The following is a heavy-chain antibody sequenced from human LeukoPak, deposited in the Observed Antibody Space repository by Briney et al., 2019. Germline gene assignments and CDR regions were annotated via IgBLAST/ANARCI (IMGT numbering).Heavy chain of an antibody. CDR3: ARWVAKEAAAGDYFDY. CDR1: GGSISSYY. J-gene: IGHJ4*02. CDR2: IYYSGSI. Sequence: SETLSLTCTVSGGSISSYYWSWIRQPPGKGLEWIGYIYYSGSINYNPSLKSRVTISVDTSKNQFSLKLSSVTAADTAVYYCARWVAKEAAAGDYFDYWGQGTLVTVSS. V-gene: IGHV4-59*01. D-gene: IGHD6-13*01.